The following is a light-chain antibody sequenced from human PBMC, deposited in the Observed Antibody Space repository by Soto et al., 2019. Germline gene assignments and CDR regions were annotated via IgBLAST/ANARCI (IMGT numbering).Light chain of an antibody. J-gene: IGKJ1*01. CDR3: QQYSEWPPGT. CDR1: QTVGRT. V-gene: IGKV3-15*01. Sequence: EIVVTQSPATLSVSPGGRATLSCRASQTVGRTLAWYQQRRGQAPRLLIYDASTRATGVPARFSGSGSGTEFTLTISSLQSEDFAVYYCQQYSEWPPGTFGQGTKVEIK. CDR2: DAS.